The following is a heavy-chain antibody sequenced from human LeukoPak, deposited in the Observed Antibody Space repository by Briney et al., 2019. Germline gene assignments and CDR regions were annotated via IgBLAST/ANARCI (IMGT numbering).Heavy chain of an antibody. CDR2: IYHSGST. CDR1: GGSISSYY. D-gene: IGHD6-13*01. CDR3: ARAKSRAAAEDY. V-gene: IGHV4-59*12. J-gene: IGHJ4*02. Sequence: PSETLSLTCTVSGGSISSYYWSWIRQPPGKGLEWIGYIYHSGSTYYNPSLKSRVTISVDRSKNQFSLKLSSVTAADTAVYYCARAKSRAAAEDYWGQGTLVTVSS.